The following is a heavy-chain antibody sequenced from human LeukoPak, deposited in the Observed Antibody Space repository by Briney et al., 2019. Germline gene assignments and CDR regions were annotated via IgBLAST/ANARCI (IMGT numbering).Heavy chain of an antibody. V-gene: IGHV4-59*01. CDR3: ARSLGYCSGGSCHDFFDY. CDR2: IYYSGST. Sequence: SETLPLTCTVSGDSISSYFWSWIRQPPGKGPEWIAYIYYSGSTNYNPSLKSRVTISVDTSKNQFSLKLSSVTAADTAVYYCARSLGYCSGGSCHDFFDYWGQGTLVTVSS. J-gene: IGHJ4*02. D-gene: IGHD2-15*01. CDR1: GDSISSYF.